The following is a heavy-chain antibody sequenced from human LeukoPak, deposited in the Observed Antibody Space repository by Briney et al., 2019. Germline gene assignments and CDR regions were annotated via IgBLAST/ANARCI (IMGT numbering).Heavy chain of an antibody. Sequence: HPGGSLRLSCAASGFTFSNYNMNWVRQPPGKGLQWVSYISSSSNIIYYADSVRGRFTISRDNAKNSLFLQMNSLRAEDTAVYYCAKEAGGSGSYFPDYWGQGTLVTVSS. CDR2: ISSSSNII. D-gene: IGHD3-10*01. V-gene: IGHV3-48*01. J-gene: IGHJ4*02. CDR1: GFTFSNYN. CDR3: AKEAGGSGSYFPDY.